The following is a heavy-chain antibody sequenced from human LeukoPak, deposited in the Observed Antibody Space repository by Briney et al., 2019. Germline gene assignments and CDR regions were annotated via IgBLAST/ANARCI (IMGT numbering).Heavy chain of an antibody. Sequence: GGSLRLSCAASAFTFRSHVMSWVRQAPGKGLEWLSVISGSGGSTYYADSVKGRFTISRDNSKNTLYLQMNSLRAEDTAVYYCAKDENFNWFDPWGQGTLVTVSS. CDR1: AFTFRSHV. D-gene: IGHD3-3*01. CDR3: AKDENFNWFDP. J-gene: IGHJ5*02. CDR2: ISGSGGST. V-gene: IGHV3-23*01.